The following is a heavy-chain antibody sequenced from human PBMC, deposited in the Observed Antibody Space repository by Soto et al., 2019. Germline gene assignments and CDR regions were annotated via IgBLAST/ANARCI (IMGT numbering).Heavy chain of an antibody. CDR3: ARGDTSAYGSGSIDY. Sequence: QLQLQESGSGLVKPSQTLSLTCAVSGGSISSGGYSWSWIRQPPGKGLEWIGYIYHSGSTYYNPSLKSRVTISVDRSKNQFSLKLSSVTAADTAVYYCARGDTSAYGSGSIDYWGQGTLVTVSS. J-gene: IGHJ4*02. V-gene: IGHV4-30-2*01. D-gene: IGHD3-10*01. CDR2: IYHSGST. CDR1: GGSISSGGYS.